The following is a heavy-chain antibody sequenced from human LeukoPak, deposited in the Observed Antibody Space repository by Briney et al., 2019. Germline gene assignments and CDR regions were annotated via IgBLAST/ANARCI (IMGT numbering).Heavy chain of an antibody. Sequence: PGGSLRLSCAASGFTFSSYAMSWVRQAQGKGLEWVSAISGSGGSTYYADSVKGRFTISRDNSKNTLYLQMNSLRAEDTAVYYCAKYRITMIVVGGAFDIWGQGTMVTVSS. CDR1: GFTFSSYA. CDR3: AKYRITMIVVGGAFDI. D-gene: IGHD3-22*01. CDR2: ISGSGGST. V-gene: IGHV3-23*01. J-gene: IGHJ3*02.